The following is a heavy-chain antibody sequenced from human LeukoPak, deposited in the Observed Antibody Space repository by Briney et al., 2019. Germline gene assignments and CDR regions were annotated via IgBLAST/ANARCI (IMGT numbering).Heavy chain of an antibody. CDR3: ATETNGRHYDY. Sequence: GGSLRLSCTTSGLTFSTSGFNWVRQAPGKGMEWVASIGPTGFDRYHADSIKGRFTISRDNANNFLYLQMDSLRAEDTAVYYCATETNGRHYDYWGQGTLLTVSS. J-gene: IGHJ4*02. D-gene: IGHD1-14*01. V-gene: IGHV3-21*06. CDR1: GLTFSTSG. CDR2: IGPTGFDR.